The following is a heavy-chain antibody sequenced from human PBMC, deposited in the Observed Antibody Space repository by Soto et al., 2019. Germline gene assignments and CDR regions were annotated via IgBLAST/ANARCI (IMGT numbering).Heavy chain of an antibody. CDR3: ARDPPRYCSSTSCYNY. J-gene: IGHJ4*02. CDR1: GGTFSSYT. D-gene: IGHD2-2*02. V-gene: IGHV1-69*08. CDR2: IIPILGIA. Sequence: QVQLVQSGAEVKKPGSSVKVSCKASGGTFSSYTISWVRQAPGQGLEWMGRIIPILGIANYAQKFQGRVTITADKSTNTAYMELSSLRSEDTAVYYCARDPPRYCSSTSCYNYWGQGTLVTVSS.